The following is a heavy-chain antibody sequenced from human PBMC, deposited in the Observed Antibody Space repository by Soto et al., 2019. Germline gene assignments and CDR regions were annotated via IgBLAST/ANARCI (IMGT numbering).Heavy chain of an antibody. D-gene: IGHD6-19*01. V-gene: IGHV3-72*01. CDR2: IRRKANSYTT. Sequence: EVQLVESGGGLVQPGGSLRLSCAASGLIFSDYHMDWVRQAPGKGLEWVGRIRRKANSYTTEYAASVKGRFTISRDDSKNSLYLQMNSLKSEDTAVYYCAMLGGWSGGSSGTDVCGQGTTVTVSS. J-gene: IGHJ6*02. CDR3: AMLGGWSGGSSGTDV. CDR1: GLIFSDYH.